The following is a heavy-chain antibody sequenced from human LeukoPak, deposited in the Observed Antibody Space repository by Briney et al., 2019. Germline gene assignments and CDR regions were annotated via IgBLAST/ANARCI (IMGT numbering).Heavy chain of an antibody. J-gene: IGHJ4*02. V-gene: IGHV3-30-3*01. D-gene: IGHD3-3*01. CDR3: ARDRGSYDFWSGYSPH. CDR2: ISYDGSNK. CDR1: GFTFSSYA. Sequence: PGGSLRLSCAASGFTFSSYAMHWVRQAPGKGLEWVAVISYDGSNKYYADSVKGRFTISRDNSKNTLYLQMNSLRAEDTAVYYCARDRGSYDFWSGYSPHWGQGTLVTVSS.